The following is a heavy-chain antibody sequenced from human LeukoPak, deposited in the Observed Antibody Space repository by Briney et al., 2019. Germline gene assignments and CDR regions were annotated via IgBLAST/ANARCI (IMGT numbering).Heavy chain of an antibody. CDR1: GDSVSSNSAA. D-gene: IGHD6-19*01. V-gene: IGHV6-1*01. CDR2: TYYRSKWYN. Sequence: SQTLSLTCAISGDSVSSNSAAWNWIRQSPSRGLEWLGRTYYRSKWYNDYAVSVKSRIIINPDTSKNQFSLQLNSVTPEDTAVYYCARVSGYSNGRTATGFDPWGQGTLVTVSS. J-gene: IGHJ5*02. CDR3: ARVSGYSNGRTATGFDP.